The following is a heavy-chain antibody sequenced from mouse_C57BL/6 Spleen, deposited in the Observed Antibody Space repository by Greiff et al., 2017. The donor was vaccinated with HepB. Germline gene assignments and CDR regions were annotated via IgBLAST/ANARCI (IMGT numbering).Heavy chain of an antibody. J-gene: IGHJ2*01. V-gene: IGHV1-82*01. D-gene: IGHD2-1*01. CDR2: IYPGDGDT. Sequence: VQLQQSGPELVKPGASVKISCKASGYAFSSSWMNWVKQRPGKGLEWIGRIYPGDGDTNYNGKFKGKATLTEDKSSSTAYMQLSSLTSEDSAVYFCASYGNSYWGQGTTLTVSS. CDR1: GYAFSSSW. CDR3: ASYGNSY.